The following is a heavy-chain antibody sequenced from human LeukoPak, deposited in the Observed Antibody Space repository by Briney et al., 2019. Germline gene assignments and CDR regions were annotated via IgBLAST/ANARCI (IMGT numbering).Heavy chain of an antibody. CDR1: GDSVSNSNYF. D-gene: IGHD3-9*01. J-gene: IGHJ6*02. Sequence: PSETLSLTCIVSGDSVSNSNYFWGWIRQSPGKGLEWIGSIYYSGTTYYNPSLKSRVTMSVDTSKNQFSLKLGSVTAADAAVYYCAKPRSLRYLDPGVWGQGTTVIVSS. CDR2: IYYSGTT. V-gene: IGHV4-39*01. CDR3: AKPRSLRYLDPGV.